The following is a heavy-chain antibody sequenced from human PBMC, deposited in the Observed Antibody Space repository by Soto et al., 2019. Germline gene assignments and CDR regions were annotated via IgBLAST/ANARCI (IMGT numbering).Heavy chain of an antibody. CDR3: ARHSPHTGSYYAFFDY. D-gene: IGHD1-26*01. CDR1: VYSFTDYW. Sequence: GESRKISCETSVYSFTDYWITWVRQMPGKGLEWMGKIDPRDSYPNYSPSIQGHVTISIDKSSSTSYLQWSSLKASDTAMYYCARHSPHTGSYYAFFDYWGQGTQVTVSS. V-gene: IGHV5-10-1*01. CDR2: IDPRDSYP. J-gene: IGHJ4*02.